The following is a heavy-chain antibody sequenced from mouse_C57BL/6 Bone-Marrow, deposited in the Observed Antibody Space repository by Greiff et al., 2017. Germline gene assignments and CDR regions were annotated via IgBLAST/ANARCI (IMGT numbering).Heavy chain of an antibody. V-gene: IGHV1-55*01. D-gene: IGHD2-4*01. Sequence: VQLQQPGAELVKPGASVKMSCKASGYTFTSYWITWVKQRPGQGLEWIGDIYPGSGSTNYNEKFKSKATLTVDTSSSTAYMQLSSLTSADSAVYYCAWGDYDYWYFDVWGTGTTVTVSS. J-gene: IGHJ1*03. CDR3: AWGDYDYWYFDV. CDR2: IYPGSGST. CDR1: GYTFTSYW.